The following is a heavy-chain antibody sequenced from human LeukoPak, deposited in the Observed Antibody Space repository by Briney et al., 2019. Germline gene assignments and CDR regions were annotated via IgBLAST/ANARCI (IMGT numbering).Heavy chain of an antibody. D-gene: IGHD2-15*01. CDR3: AKGCGGNCYSFSA. V-gene: IGHV3-23*01. Sequence: RPGGSLRLSCAVSGFTFSDYVMSWVRQAPGKGLEWVSSIGGPGGSTYYAESAKGRFTISRDNSKSTLYLQLNSLGAEDTALYYCAKGCGGNCYSFSAWGQGTLVTVSS. J-gene: IGHJ5*02. CDR2: IGGPGGST. CDR1: GFTFSDYV.